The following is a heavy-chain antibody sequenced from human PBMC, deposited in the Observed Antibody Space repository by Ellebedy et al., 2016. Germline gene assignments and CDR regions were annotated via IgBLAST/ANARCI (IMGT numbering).Heavy chain of an antibody. J-gene: IGHJ6*02. CDR1: RFMVRPYA. CDR2: ISDDGEDK. D-gene: IGHD3-10*02. Sequence: GESLKISXAASRFMVRPYAIHWVRQAPGKGLEWVAVISDDGEDKDYADSVKGRFTISRDNSKIRVYLQMNSLRLEDTAVYYCAKVRSSDVHNAYDMDVWGQGTTVTVPS. CDR3: AKVRSSDVHNAYDMDV. V-gene: IGHV3-30*18.